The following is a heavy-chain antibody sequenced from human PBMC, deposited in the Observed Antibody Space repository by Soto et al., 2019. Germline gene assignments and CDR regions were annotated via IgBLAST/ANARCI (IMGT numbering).Heavy chain of an antibody. CDR3: ARGRYGDY. V-gene: IGHV1-18*01. Sequence: QVHLVQSGAEVKKPGASVKVSCKGSGYAFTTYGITWVRQAPGQGLEWMGWISAHNGNTNYAQKLPGRVTVTRDTCTSTAYMELRSLRSDDTAVYYCARGRYGDYWGQGALVTVSS. CDR2: ISAHNGNT. D-gene: IGHD1-1*01. CDR1: GYAFTTYG. J-gene: IGHJ4*02.